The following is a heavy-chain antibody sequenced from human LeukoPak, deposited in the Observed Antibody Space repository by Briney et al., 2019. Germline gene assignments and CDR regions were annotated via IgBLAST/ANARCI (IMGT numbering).Heavy chain of an antibody. D-gene: IGHD3-3*01. J-gene: IGHJ6*03. CDR3: ARDLESRRYDFWSGYYRGYYYMDV. CDR1: GFTFSDYY. V-gene: IGHV3-11*01. CDR2: ISSSGSTI. Sequence: GGSLRLSCAASGFTFSDYYMSWIRQAPGKGLEWVSYISSSGSTIYYADSVKGRFTISRDNAKNSLYLQMNSLRAEDTAVYYCARDLESRRYDFWSGYYRGYYYMDVWGKGTTVTVSS.